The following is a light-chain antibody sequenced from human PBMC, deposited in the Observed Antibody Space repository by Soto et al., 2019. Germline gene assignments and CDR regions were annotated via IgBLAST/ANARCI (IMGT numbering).Light chain of an antibody. V-gene: IGKV3-20*01. CDR3: QQYGSATLT. CDR1: QSFSPSY. J-gene: IGKJ4*01. CDR2: GXS. Sequence: EIVLTQSPGTLSLSPGERATVSXRASQSFSPSYLAWYQQKPGXPPRXXXDGXSSRATGSPDRLSGSGSGTDFTLPISRLEPEYFAVYYCQQYGSATLTFGGGTKVDIK.